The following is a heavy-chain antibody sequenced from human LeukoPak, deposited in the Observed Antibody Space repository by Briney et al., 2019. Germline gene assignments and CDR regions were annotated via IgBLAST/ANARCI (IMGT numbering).Heavy chain of an antibody. CDR3: AKSPYYYDSSGYPTHFDY. J-gene: IGHJ4*02. Sequence: PGGSLRPSCAASGFTFSSYAMSWVRQAPGKGLEWVSAISGSGGSTYYADSVKGRFTISRDNSKNTLYLQMNSLRAEDTAVYYCAKSPYYYDSSGYPTHFDYWGQGTLVTVSS. CDR2: ISGSGGST. D-gene: IGHD3-22*01. CDR1: GFTFSSYA. V-gene: IGHV3-23*01.